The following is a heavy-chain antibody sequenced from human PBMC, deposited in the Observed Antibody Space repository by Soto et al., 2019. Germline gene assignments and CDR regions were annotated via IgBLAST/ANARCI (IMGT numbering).Heavy chain of an antibody. J-gene: IGHJ5*02. V-gene: IGHV4-39*07. CDR2: IYYSGST. CDR1: GGSISSSSYY. CDR3: ARALTTVTPGVFDP. Sequence: SETLSLTCTVSGGSISSSSYYWGWIRQPPGKGLEWIGSIYYSGSTYYNPSLKSRVTISVDTSKNQFSLKLSSVTAADTAVYYCARALTTVTPGVFDPWGQGTLVTVSS. D-gene: IGHD4-17*01.